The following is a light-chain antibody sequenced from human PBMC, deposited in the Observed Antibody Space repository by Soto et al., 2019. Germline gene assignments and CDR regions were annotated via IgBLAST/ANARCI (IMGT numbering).Light chain of an antibody. CDR2: AAS. CDR1: QSISSY. J-gene: IGKJ2*01. CDR3: QQYNSYPST. Sequence: DIQMTQSPSSLSASVGDRVTITCRASQSISSYLNWYQQKPGKAPKLLIYAASSLQSGVPSRFSGSGSGTEFTLTISSLQPDDFATYYCQQYNSYPSTFGQGTKVDIK. V-gene: IGKV1-39*01.